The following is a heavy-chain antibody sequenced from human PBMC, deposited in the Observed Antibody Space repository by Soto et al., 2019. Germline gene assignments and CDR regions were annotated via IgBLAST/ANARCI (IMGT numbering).Heavy chain of an antibody. CDR3: ARVITGSYNWFDP. CDR1: GFTFSSYW. V-gene: IGHV3-74*01. J-gene: IGHJ5*02. CDR2: INTDGSRT. Sequence: EVQLVESGGGLVQPGGSLRLSCAASGFTFSSYWMHWVRQAPGKGLVWVSRINTDGSRTSYADSVKGRFTISRDNAKNTLYLQMNSLRAEDTAVYYCARVITGSYNWFDPWGQGTLVTVSS. D-gene: IGHD1-20*01.